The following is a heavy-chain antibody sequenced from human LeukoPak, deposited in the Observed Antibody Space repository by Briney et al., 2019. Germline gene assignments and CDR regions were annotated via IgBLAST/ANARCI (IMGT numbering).Heavy chain of an antibody. CDR1: GYTFTSYD. V-gene: IGHV1-8*01. Sequence: RASVKVSCKASGYTFTSYDINWVRQATGQGLEWMGWMNPNSGNTGYAQKFQGRVTMTRNTSISTAYMVLSSLRSEDTAVYYCAKEKFMTTALLHGMDVWGQGTTVTVSS. CDR2: MNPNSGNT. D-gene: IGHD4-17*01. CDR3: AKEKFMTTALLHGMDV. J-gene: IGHJ6*02.